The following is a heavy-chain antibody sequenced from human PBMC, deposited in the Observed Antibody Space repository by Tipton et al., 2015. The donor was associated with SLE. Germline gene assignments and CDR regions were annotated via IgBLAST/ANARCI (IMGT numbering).Heavy chain of an antibody. D-gene: IGHD1-26*01. CDR1: GGSISSSNHY. Sequence: TLSLTCTVSGGSISSSNHYWGWIRQPPGKGLEWIGSIYYTGSTYYNPSLESRVTISVDTSENQFSLRLSSVTVADTAVYYCARGGGSYYDYWGQGMLVTVSS. CDR3: ARGGGSYYDY. J-gene: IGHJ4*02. V-gene: IGHV4-39*07. CDR2: IYYTGST.